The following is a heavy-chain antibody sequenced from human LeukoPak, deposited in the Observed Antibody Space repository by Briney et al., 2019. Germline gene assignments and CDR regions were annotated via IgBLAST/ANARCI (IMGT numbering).Heavy chain of an antibody. V-gene: IGHV3-7*01. CDR3: ARVELLWFGELFGWFDP. J-gene: IGHJ5*02. CDR1: GFTFSSYW. Sequence: GGSLRLSCAASGFTFSSYWMSWVRQAPGKGLEWVANIKQDGSEKYYVDSVKGRFTISRDNAKNSLYLQMNSLRAEDTAVYYCARVELLWFGELFGWFDPWGQGTLVTVS. CDR2: IKQDGSEK. D-gene: IGHD3-10*01.